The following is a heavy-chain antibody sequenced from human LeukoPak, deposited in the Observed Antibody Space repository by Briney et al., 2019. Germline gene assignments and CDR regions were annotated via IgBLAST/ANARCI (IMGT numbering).Heavy chain of an antibody. J-gene: IGHJ4*02. Sequence: ASVKVSCKASGYTFTSYAISWVRQAPGQGLEWMGGIIPIFGTANYAQKFQGRVTITADESTSTAYMELSSLRSEDTAVYYCARSRYKQQLVTGDYWGQGTLVTVSS. V-gene: IGHV1-69*13. CDR3: ARSRYKQQLVTGDY. CDR1: GYTFTSYA. CDR2: IIPIFGTA. D-gene: IGHD6-13*01.